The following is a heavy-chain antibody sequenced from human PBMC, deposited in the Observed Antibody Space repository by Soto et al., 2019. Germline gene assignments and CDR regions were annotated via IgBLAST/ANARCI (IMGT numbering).Heavy chain of an antibody. V-gene: IGHV4-4*08. CDR3: AKLQCTVVTPLGI. Sequence: SKILSLTCSFAGGFISNYYWSCILQPPGKGLKFIGGISTSGGTNYNHALKSRITISRDTSKNQLYLKLTSVTAAGTAVDFCAKLQCTVVTPLGIWGQGTMVTVSS. CDR1: GGFISNYY. D-gene: IGHD2-21*02. CDR2: ISTSGGT. J-gene: IGHJ3*02.